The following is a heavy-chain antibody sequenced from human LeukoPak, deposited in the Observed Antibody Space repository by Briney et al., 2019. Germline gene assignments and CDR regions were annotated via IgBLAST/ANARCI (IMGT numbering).Heavy chain of an antibody. D-gene: IGHD2/OR15-2a*01. J-gene: IGHJ4*02. CDR3: AGDWFHAIDY. V-gene: IGHV3-15*05. Sequence: PGGSLRLSCAASGFTFSNAWMSWVRQAPGKGLEWVGRIKSKTDGGTTDYAAPVKGRFTISRDDSKNTLYLQMNSLRAEDTAVYYCAGDWFHAIDYWGQGTLVTVSS. CDR2: IKSKTDGGTT. CDR1: GFTFSNAW.